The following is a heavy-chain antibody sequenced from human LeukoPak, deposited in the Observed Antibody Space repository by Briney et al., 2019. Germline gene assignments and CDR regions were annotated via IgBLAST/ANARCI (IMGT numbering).Heavy chain of an antibody. CDR3: AKDVGKWESLHFFDY. D-gene: IGHD1-26*01. V-gene: IGHV3-23*01. CDR1: GFTFSSYW. CDR2: ISGSGAST. Sequence: GGSLRLSCAASGFTFSSYWMHWVRQAPGKGLEWISGISGSGASTYYADSVKGRFTISRDDSRNKLYLQMNSLRGDDTAVYYCAKDVGKWESLHFFDYWGQGTLVTVSS. J-gene: IGHJ4*02.